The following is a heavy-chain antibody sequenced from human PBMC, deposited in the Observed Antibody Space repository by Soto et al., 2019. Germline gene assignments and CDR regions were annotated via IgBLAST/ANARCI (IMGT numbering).Heavy chain of an antibody. CDR2: IFPSDSDT. CDR1: GYKFTSSW. D-gene: IGHD3-22*01. V-gene: IGHV5-51*01. J-gene: IGHJ5*02. CDR3: ARKDKSGYFNWFDP. Sequence: GESLKISCRTSGYKFTSSWIAWVRQKPGKGLEWMGIIFPSDSDTRYSPSFQGQVTISADRSTSTVFLQWASLKASDTAVYFCARKDKSGYFNWFDPWGQGTLVNVSS.